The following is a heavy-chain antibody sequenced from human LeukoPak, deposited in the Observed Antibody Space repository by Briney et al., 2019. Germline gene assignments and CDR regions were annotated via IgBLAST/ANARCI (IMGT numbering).Heavy chain of an antibody. CDR1: GYTFTSYG. V-gene: IGHV1-18*01. CDR3: ARSRSLVGASNY. CDR2: ISAYNGNT. Sequence: ASVKVSCKASGYTFTSYGISWVRQAPGQGLEWIGWISAYNGNTNYAQKLQGRVTMTTDTSTSTAYMELRSLRSDDTAVYYCARSRSLVGASNYWGQGTLVTVSS. D-gene: IGHD1-26*01. J-gene: IGHJ4*02.